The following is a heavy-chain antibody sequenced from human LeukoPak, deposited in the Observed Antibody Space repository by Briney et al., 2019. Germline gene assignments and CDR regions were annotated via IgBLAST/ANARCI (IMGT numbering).Heavy chain of an antibody. J-gene: IGHJ5*02. CDR2: ISAYNGNT. CDR3: ARDHYYDFWSGYYRGNWFDP. D-gene: IGHD3-3*01. V-gene: IGHV1-18*01. CDR1: GYTFTSYG. Sequence: ASVKVSCKASGYTFTSYGISWVRQAPGQGLEWMGWISAYNGNTNYAQKLQGRVTMTTDTSTSTAYMELRSLRSDDTAVYYCARDHYYDFWSGYYRGNWFDPWGQGTLVTVSS.